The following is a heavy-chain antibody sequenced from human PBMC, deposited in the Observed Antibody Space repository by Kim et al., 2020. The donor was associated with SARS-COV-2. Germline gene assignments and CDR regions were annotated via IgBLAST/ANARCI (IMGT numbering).Heavy chain of an antibody. V-gene: IGHV4-39*01. CDR3: ASYYDYSGSEYFQH. CDR2: SYYRGNT. CDR1: GGSITTYSYS. D-gene: IGHD3-16*01. J-gene: IGHJ1*01. Sequence: SETLSLTCTVSGGSITTYSYSWGWIRQPPGKGLEWIGNSYYRGNTYYNPSLKSRVTISGDTSKNQFSLSLSSVTAADTAVYYCASYYDYSGSEYFQHWGQGTLVTVSS.